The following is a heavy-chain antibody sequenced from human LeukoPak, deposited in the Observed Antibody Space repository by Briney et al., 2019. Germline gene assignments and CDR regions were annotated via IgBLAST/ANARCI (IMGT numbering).Heavy chain of an antibody. V-gene: IGHV4-34*01. Sequence: SETLSLTCAVSGVSFNDYYWSWVRQTPGRGLEWIGEINHSGYTNDSPSLKSRVTLSIDTSRKRFSLNLRSVTVADTGIYYCTRMTTGHDYWGQGTLVTVSS. CDR3: TRMTTGHDY. CDR2: INHSGYT. D-gene: IGHD4-17*01. J-gene: IGHJ4*02. CDR1: GVSFNDYY.